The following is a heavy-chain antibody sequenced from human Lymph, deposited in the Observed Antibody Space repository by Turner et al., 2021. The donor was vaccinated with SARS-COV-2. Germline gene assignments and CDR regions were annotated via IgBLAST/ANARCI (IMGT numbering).Heavy chain of an antibody. CDR2: ISYDGSNK. V-gene: IGHV3-30-3*01. J-gene: IGHJ4*02. Sequence: VQLVSSGGVVVPPGWSLLLSCAASGFTFSSYAMHWVRQAPGKGLEWVALISYDGSNKYYADSVKGRFTISRDNSKNTLYLQMNSLRADDTAVYYCARDRGGFTDNWGQGTLVTVSS. CDR1: GFTFSSYA. CDR3: ARDRGGFTDN. D-gene: IGHD2-15*01.